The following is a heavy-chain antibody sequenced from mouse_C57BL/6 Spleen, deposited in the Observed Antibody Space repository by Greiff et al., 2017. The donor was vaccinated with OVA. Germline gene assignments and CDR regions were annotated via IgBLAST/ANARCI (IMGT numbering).Heavy chain of an antibody. CDR1: GYTFTSYW. CDR3: ARGTTVVALYYAMDD. Sequence: QVQLQQPGAELVRPGSSVKLSCKASGYTFTSYWMHWVKQRPIQGLEWIGNIDHSDSEPHYNQKFKDKATLTVDKSSSTAYMQLSSLTSEDSAVYYCARGTTVVALYYAMDDWGQGTSVTVSS. CDR2: IDHSDSEP. J-gene: IGHJ4*01. D-gene: IGHD1-1*01. V-gene: IGHV1-52*01.